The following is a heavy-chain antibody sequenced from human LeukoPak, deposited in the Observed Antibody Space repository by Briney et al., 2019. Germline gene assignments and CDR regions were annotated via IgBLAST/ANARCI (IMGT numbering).Heavy chain of an antibody. CDR2: IYHSGST. V-gene: IGHV4-38-2*02. J-gene: IGHJ6*03. CDR1: GYSISSGYY. D-gene: IGHD3-9*01. Sequence: SETLSLTCTVSGYSISSGYYWGWIRQPPGKGLEWIGSIYHSGSTYYNPSLKSRVTISVDTSKNQFSLKLNSVTAADTAVYYCARLLTGYYPAVYYMDVWGKGTTVTISS. CDR3: ARLLTGYYPAVYYMDV.